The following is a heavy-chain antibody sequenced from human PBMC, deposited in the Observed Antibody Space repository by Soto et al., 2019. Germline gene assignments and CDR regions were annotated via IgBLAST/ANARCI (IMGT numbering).Heavy chain of an antibody. V-gene: IGHV1-18*01. Sequence: ASMKGSCKASGYRFTNHCISWVRQAPGQGLEWMGWISGNDGKTKYARKFQGRVTMTTDTSTSTAYMEVRSLTSDDTAVYYCASDFYPLASYFDSWGQGTLVTVFS. CDR1: GYRFTNHC. J-gene: IGHJ4*02. CDR2: ISGNDGKT. CDR3: ASDFYPLASYFDS.